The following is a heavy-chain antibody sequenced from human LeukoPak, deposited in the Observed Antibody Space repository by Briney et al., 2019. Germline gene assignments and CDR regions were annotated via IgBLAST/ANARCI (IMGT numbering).Heavy chain of an antibody. Sequence: GGSLRLSCTASGFTFSGYEMNWVRQAPGKGLEWVSYISSSGNSIYYADSVKGRFTISRDNAKNSLYLQMNSLRAEDMAVYYCARGLFGGCWGQGTLVTDSP. CDR3: ARGLFGGC. V-gene: IGHV3-48*03. D-gene: IGHD3-16*01. CDR1: GFTFSGYE. J-gene: IGHJ1*01. CDR2: ISSSGNSI.